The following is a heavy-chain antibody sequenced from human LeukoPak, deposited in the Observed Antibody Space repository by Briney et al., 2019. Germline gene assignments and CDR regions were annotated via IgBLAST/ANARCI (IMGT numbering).Heavy chain of an antibody. CDR1: GFTFSSYA. Sequence: GGSLRPSCAASGFTFSSYAMSWVRQAPGKGLEWVSTISGTGGSTYYADSVEGRFTISRDNSKNTLYLQMNSLRAEDTAIYYCAKGLRFCGGDCFFDYWGQEPWSPSPQ. D-gene: IGHD2-21*02. V-gene: IGHV3-23*01. J-gene: IGHJ4*01. CDR2: ISGTGGST. CDR3: AKGLRFCGGDCFFDY.